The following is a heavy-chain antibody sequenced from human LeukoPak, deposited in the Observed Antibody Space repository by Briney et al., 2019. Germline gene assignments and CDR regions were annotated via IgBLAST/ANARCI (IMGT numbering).Heavy chain of an antibody. Sequence: GASVKVSCKASGGTFSSYAISWVRQAPGQGLEWMGGIIPIFGTANYAQKFQGRVTITTDESTSTAYMELSSLRSEDTAVYYCARDYYDSSGYYRSGYWGQGTLVTVSS. D-gene: IGHD3-22*01. CDR2: IIPIFGTA. V-gene: IGHV1-69*05. CDR1: GGTFSSYA. J-gene: IGHJ4*02. CDR3: ARDYYDSSGYYRSGY.